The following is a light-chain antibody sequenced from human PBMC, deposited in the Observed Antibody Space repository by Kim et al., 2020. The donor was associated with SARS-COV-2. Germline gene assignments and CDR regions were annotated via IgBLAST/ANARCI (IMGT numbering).Light chain of an antibody. CDR3: QQYYRNAYT. CDR2: DTS. V-gene: IGKV1-NL1*01. Sequence: IDNSLAWYQQKPGKAPKLLLYDTSTLGGGVPSRFSGSGSGTDYTLTISSLQAEDSATFYCQQYYRNAYTFGQGTKLEI. J-gene: IGKJ2*01. CDR1: IDNS.